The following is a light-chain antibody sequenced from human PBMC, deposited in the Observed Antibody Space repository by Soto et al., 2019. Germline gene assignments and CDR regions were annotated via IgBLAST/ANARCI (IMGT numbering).Light chain of an antibody. CDR2: VVS. CDR3: SSYRSGGTFV. J-gene: IGLJ1*01. CDR1: SSDVGDYNY. Sequence: QSALAQPTSVSGSPGQSIAISCTGTSSDVGDYNYVSWHQQHPGKAPKVLISVVSNRPSGVSNRFSGSKSGNTASLTISGLQAEDEADYYCSSYRSGGTFVFGSGTKLTVL. V-gene: IGLV2-14*01.